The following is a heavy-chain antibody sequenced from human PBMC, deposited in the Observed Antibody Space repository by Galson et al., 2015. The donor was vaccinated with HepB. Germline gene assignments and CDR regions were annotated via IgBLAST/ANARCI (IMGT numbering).Heavy chain of an antibody. D-gene: IGHD3-10*01. CDR1: GFTFSSYS. V-gene: IGHV3-48*04. J-gene: IGHJ4*02. CDR3: ARDSYYGSGSYFDY. CDR2: ISSSSSTI. Sequence: SLRLSCAASGFTFSSYSMNWVRQAPGKGLEWVSYISSSSSTIYYADSVKGRFTISRDNAKNSLYLQMNSLRAEDTAVYYCARDSYYGSGSYFDYWGQGTLVTVSS.